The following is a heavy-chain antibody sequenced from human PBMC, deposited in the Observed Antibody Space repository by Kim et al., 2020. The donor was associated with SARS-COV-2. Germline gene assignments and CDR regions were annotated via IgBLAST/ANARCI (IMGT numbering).Heavy chain of an antibody. CDR2: IYYSGST. CDR3: ARGTISETPHGSWYSHYYYYGMDV. CDR1: GGSISSSSYY. J-gene: IGHJ6*02. Sequence: SETLSLTCTVSGGSISSSSYYWGWIRQPPGKGLEWIGSIYYSGSTYYNPSLKSRVTISVDTSKNQFSLKLSSVTAADTAVYYCARGTISETPHGSWYSHYYYYGMDVWGQGTTVTVSS. V-gene: IGHV4-39*07. D-gene: IGHD6-13*01.